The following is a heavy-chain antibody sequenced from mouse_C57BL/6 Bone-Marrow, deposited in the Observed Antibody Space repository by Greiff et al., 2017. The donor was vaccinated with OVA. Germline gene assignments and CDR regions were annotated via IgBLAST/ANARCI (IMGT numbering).Heavy chain of an antibody. D-gene: IGHD1-1*01. CDR1: GYTFTSYW. CDR3: TRRRTYYGSSFDV. CDR2: IYPGNSDT. J-gene: IGHJ1*03. Sequence: VQLQQSGTVLARPGASVKTSCKTSGYTFTSYWMHWVKQRPGQGLEWIGAIYPGNSDTSYNQKFKGKAKLTAVTSASTAYMELSSLTNEDSAVYYCTRRRTYYGSSFDVWGTGTTVTVSS. V-gene: IGHV1-5*01.